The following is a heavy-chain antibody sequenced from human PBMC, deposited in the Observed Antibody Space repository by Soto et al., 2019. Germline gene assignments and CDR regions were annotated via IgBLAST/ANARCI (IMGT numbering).Heavy chain of an antibody. J-gene: IGHJ4*02. CDR3: ARGPRVSSTGTGAH. D-gene: IGHD1-1*01. V-gene: IGHV3-74*01. CDR1: GFTFSAYW. CDR2: ISDDGSTA. Sequence: PGGSLRLSCSVSGFTFSAYWMHWVRQVPGKGLTWVSRISDDGSTATYADSVKGRFVISRDNAKNSLYLEMNTLRADDSGLYYCARGPRVSSTGTGAHWGRGTLVTV.